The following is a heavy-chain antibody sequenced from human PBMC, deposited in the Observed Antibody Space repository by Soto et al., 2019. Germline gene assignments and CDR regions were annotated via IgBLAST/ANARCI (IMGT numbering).Heavy chain of an antibody. Sequence: GGSLRLSCAASGFTFTDYYMSWIRQAPGKGLEWISYISYSGDYADYADSMKGRFTISRDNAKNSLYLQMHSLRAEDTAVYYCARSSGSYWWEFDYWGQGTLVTVSS. J-gene: IGHJ4*02. CDR3: ARSSGSYWWEFDY. D-gene: IGHD3-10*01. V-gene: IGHV3-11*06. CDR2: ISYSGDYA. CDR1: GFTFTDYY.